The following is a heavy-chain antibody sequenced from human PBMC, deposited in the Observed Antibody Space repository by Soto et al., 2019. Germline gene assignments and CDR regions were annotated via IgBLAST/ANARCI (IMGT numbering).Heavy chain of an antibody. CDR2: INPNSGGT. Sequence: ASVKVSFKASGYTFTGYYMHWVRQAPGQGLEWMGWINPNSGGTNYAQKFQGWVTMTRDTSISTAYMELSRLRSDDTAVYYCARDGYGSGGRCYPGGAFDIWGQGTMVTVSS. CDR1: GYTFTGYY. CDR3: ARDGYGSGGRCYPGGAFDI. J-gene: IGHJ3*02. V-gene: IGHV1-2*04. D-gene: IGHD2-15*01.